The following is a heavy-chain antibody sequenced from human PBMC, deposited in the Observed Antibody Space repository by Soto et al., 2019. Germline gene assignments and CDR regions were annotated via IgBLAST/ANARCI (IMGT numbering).Heavy chain of an antibody. D-gene: IGHD2-2*01. CDR3: TTVPVRNIGVVPAAIGSGAFDS. V-gene: IGHV3-73*01. Sequence: PGGSLRLSCAASGFTFSGSAMHWVRQASGKGLEWVGRIRSKANSYATAYAASVKGRFTISRDDSKNTAYLQMNSLKTEDTAVYYCTTVPVRNIGVVPAAIGSGAFDSWGQRTMVTVSS. J-gene: IGHJ3*02. CDR2: IRSKANSYAT. CDR1: GFTFSGSA.